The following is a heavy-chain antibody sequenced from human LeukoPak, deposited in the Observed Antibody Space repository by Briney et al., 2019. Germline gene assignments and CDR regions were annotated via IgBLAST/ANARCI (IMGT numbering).Heavy chain of an antibody. J-gene: IGHJ4*02. CDR1: GFTFSSYS. CDR3: ARVGEGAAKD. D-gene: IGHD1-26*01. Sequence: PGRSLRLSCAASGFTFSSYSMNWVRQAPGKGLEWVSYISSSSSTIYYADSVKGRFTISRDNAKNSLYLQMNSLRAEDTAVYYCARVGEGAAKDWGQGTLVTVSS. V-gene: IGHV3-48*04. CDR2: ISSSSSTI.